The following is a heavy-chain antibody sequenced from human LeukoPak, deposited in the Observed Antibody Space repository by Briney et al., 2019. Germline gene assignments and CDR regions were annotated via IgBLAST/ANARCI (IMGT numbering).Heavy chain of an antibody. D-gene: IGHD6-19*01. CDR3: ARTYDTSGWGGDFDY. Sequence: GASVKVSCKASGGTFSSYAISWVRQAPGQGLEWMGGIIPIFGTANYAQKFQGRVTITADESTSTAYMELSSLRSEDTAVYYCARTYDTSGWGGDFDYWGQGTLVTVSS. CDR1: GGTFSSYA. CDR2: IIPIFGTA. V-gene: IGHV1-69*13. J-gene: IGHJ4*02.